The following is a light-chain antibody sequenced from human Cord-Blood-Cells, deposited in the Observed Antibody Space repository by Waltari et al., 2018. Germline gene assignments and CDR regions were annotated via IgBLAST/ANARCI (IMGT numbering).Light chain of an antibody. CDR2: AVS. CDR3: SSYTGSSTLVV. J-gene: IGLJ2*01. Sequence: QSALTQPASASGSPGPSITLSSTGPSSDLRFYHYFCLYQQHPGKAPKLMIYAVSNRPSGVANRFSGSKSGNTDSLTISGLQAEDEADYYWSSYTGSSTLVVFGGGTKLTVL. CDR1: SSDLRFYHY. V-gene: IGLV2-14*01.